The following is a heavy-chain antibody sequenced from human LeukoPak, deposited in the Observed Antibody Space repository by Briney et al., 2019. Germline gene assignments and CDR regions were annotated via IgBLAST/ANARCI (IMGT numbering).Heavy chain of an antibody. CDR1: GDSISSGDYY. D-gene: IGHD4-11*01. Sequence: SETLSLTCTVSGDSISSGDYYWSWIRQPAGKGLEWIGRISSSGSTKYNPSLKSRLTISVDTSKNQFSLKVTSVTAADTAVYYRASSSSTDPQLDPWGQGTLVTVSS. CDR3: ASSSSTDPQLDP. V-gene: IGHV4-61*02. J-gene: IGHJ5*02. CDR2: ISSSGST.